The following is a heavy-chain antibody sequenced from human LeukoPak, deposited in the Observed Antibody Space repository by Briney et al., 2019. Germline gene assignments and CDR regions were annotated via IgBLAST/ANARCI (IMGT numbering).Heavy chain of an antibody. J-gene: IGHJ3*02. D-gene: IGHD6-19*01. CDR1: GFTFSSCG. Sequence: PGRSLRLSCAASGFTFSSCGMHWVRQAPGKGLEWVAVISYDGSNKYYADSVKGRFTISRDNSKNTLFLEMNSLRAEDTAAYCCAKALTSGGYLNALNIRGQGTMGTGSS. CDR2: ISYDGSNK. CDR3: AKALTSGGYLNALNI. V-gene: IGHV3-30*18.